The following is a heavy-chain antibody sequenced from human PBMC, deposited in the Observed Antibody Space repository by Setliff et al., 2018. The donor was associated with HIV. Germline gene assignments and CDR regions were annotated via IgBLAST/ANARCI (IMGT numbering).Heavy chain of an antibody. CDR2: VYYSGST. V-gene: IGHV4-31*02. D-gene: IGHD3-3*01. J-gene: IGHJ4*02. CDR3: ARGPFVLRFLERLVYFDY. CDR1: GGSISSSGYY. Sequence: SETLSLTCSVSGGSISSSGYYWSWIRQHPGKGLDWIGRVYYSGSTDYNPSLQSRATLSIDTSKNQFSLKLTSVIAADTAIYYCARGPFVLRFLERLVYFDYLGQGKLVTVS.